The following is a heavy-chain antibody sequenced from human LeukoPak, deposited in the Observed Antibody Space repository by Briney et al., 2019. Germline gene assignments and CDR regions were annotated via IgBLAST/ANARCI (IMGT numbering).Heavy chain of an antibody. V-gene: IGHV1-2*02. CDR3: ARDSALTFYYYYYGMDV. CDR2: INPNSGGT. D-gene: IGHD1-14*01. CDR1: GCTFTGYY. Sequence: ASVKVSCKASGCTFTGYYMHWVRQAPGQGLEWMGWINPNSGGTNYAQKFQGRVTMTRDTSISTAYMELSRLRSDDTAVYYCARDSALTFYYYYYGMDVWGQGTTVTVSS. J-gene: IGHJ6*02.